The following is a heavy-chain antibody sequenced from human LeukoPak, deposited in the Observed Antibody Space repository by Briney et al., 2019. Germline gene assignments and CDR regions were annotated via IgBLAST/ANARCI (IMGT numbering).Heavy chain of an antibody. D-gene: IGHD6-19*01. V-gene: IGHV3-30*04. CDR2: ISYNGSNK. CDR1: GFIFNNYG. CDR3: ARVGGSGWYGYIDY. J-gene: IGHJ4*02. Sequence: GGSLRLSCTASGFIFNNYGVRWVRRAPGKGLEWVALISYNGSNKYYPDSVKGRVTISSDSSSNTVYLQMGSLTADDTAVYYCARVGGSGWYGYIDYWGQGTLVRASS.